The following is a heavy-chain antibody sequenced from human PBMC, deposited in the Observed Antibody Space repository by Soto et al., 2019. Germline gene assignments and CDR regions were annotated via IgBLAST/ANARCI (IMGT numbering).Heavy chain of an antibody. J-gene: IGHJ4*02. V-gene: IGHV1-69*13. CDR2: IIPIFGAA. Sequence: ASVKVSCKASGYTFTTYGISWVRQAPGQGLEWMGGIIPIFGAANYAQKFQGRVTITADESTSTAYMELSSLRSEDTAVYYCARDGRDGYNAGRYYFDYWGQGTLVTVSS. CDR1: GYTFTTYG. D-gene: IGHD5-12*01. CDR3: ARDGRDGYNAGRYYFDY.